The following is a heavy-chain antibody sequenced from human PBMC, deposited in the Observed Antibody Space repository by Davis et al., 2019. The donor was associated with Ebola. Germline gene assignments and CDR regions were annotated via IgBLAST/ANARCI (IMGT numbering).Heavy chain of an antibody. D-gene: IGHD3-10*01. CDR3: ARDVSTMVRGVRFDP. J-gene: IGHJ5*02. V-gene: IGHV3-74*01. CDR1: GFTFSSHW. CDR2: IPSDGIRT. Sequence: HTGGSLRLSCAASGFTFSSHWMHWVRQAPGKGLVWVSRIPSDGIRTTYADSVKGRFTISRDNAKNSLYLQMNSLRAEDTAVYYCARDVSTMVRGVRFDPWGQGTLVTVSS.